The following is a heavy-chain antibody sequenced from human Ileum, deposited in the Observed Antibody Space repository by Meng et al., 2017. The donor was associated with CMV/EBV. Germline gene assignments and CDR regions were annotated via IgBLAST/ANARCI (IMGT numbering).Heavy chain of an antibody. D-gene: IGHD2-2*02. CDR2: ISSSSSTI. CDR1: GFTFSSYS. J-gene: IGHJ6*02. V-gene: IGHV3-48*04. Sequence: GGSLRLSCAASGFTFSSYSMNWVRQAPGKGLEWVSYISSSSSTINYADSVKGRFTISRDNAKNSLYLQMNSLRAEDTAVYYCARDSIVVVPAAILLGMDVWGQGTTVTVSS. CDR3: ARDSIVVVPAAILLGMDV.